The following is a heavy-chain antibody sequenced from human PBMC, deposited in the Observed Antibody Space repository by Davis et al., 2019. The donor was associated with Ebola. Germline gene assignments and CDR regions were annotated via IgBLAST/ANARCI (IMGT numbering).Heavy chain of an antibody. CDR2: ISGTSSTI. Sequence: GGSLRLSCAASGFTFSRYSLNWVRQAPGKGLEWVSYISGTSSTIYYADSVKGRFTVSRDNAQNSLYLQMNSLRDDDTAVYYCARDSVYDSSGYYTTYYYGMDVWGQGTTVTVSS. V-gene: IGHV3-48*02. J-gene: IGHJ6*02. D-gene: IGHD3-22*01. CDR3: ARDSVYDSSGYYTTYYYGMDV. CDR1: GFTFSRYS.